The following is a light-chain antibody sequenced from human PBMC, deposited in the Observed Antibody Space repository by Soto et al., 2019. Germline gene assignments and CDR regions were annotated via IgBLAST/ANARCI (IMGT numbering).Light chain of an antibody. J-gene: IGKJ2*01. V-gene: IGKV4-1*01. CDR3: QQYYSTPYT. Sequence: DFVMIQSPDSLAVSLGQRATINCKSSQSVLYNSNNKNYLAWYQQKPGQPPKLLIYWASTRESGVPDRFSGSGSGTDFTHTISSLQAEDVAVYYCQQYYSTPYTFGQGTKLDIK. CDR1: QSVLYNSNNKNY. CDR2: WAS.